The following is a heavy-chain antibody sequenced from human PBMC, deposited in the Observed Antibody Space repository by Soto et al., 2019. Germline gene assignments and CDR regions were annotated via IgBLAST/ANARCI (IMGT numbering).Heavy chain of an antibody. J-gene: IGHJ4*02. Sequence: ASVKVSCKASGCTFRNYPFSWVRQAPGQGLEWMGGIIPFIGVPSYARKFQGRVTITADASTSTVYMDLSRLTSEDTAVYFCARVLEFRDGNISHFHSWGQGTLVTVSS. CDR1: GCTFRNYP. CDR3: ARVLEFRDGNISHFHS. V-gene: IGHV1-69*10. CDR2: IIPFIGVP. D-gene: IGHD3-3*02.